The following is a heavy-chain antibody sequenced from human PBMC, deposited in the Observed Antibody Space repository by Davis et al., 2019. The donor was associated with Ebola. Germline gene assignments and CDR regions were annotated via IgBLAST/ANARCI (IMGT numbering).Heavy chain of an antibody. CDR3: ARGLLPYGLDL. V-gene: IGHV3-30*04. D-gene: IGHD2-15*01. J-gene: IGHJ6*02. CDR1: GLNFPNYA. Sequence: GESLKISCAASGLNFPNYAMHWVRQAPGKGLECVAVISYDGIEKFYADSVKGRFTISRDNSQDTLFLQMNSLRTDDTAVYFCARGLLPYGLDLWGQGTTVTVSS. CDR2: ISYDGIEK.